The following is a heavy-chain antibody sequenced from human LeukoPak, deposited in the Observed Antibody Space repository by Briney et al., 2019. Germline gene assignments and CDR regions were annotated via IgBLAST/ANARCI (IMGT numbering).Heavy chain of an antibody. V-gene: IGHV1-8*01. CDR1: GYTFTIYD. Sequence: ASVTVSFTASGYTFTIYDINWVRQATGQGLEWMGWMNPNSGNTGYAQKFQGRVTMTRNTSISTAYMELSSLRSEDTAVYYCARVTAYSSSWYLGYWGQGTLVTVSS. J-gene: IGHJ4*02. CDR2: MNPNSGNT. CDR3: ARVTAYSSSWYLGY. D-gene: IGHD6-13*01.